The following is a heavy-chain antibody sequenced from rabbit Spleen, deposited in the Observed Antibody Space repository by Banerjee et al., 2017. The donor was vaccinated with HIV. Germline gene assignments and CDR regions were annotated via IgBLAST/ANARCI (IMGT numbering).Heavy chain of an antibody. CDR3: ARDTSSSFASYGMDL. V-gene: IGHV1S40*01. CDR2: IDTGSSGFT. CDR1: GFSFSTSDY. J-gene: IGHJ6*01. D-gene: IGHD1-1*01. Sequence: QSLEESGGDLVKPGASLTLTCTASGFSFSTSDYMCWVRQAPGKGLEWIACIDTGSSGFTYFATWAKGRFTCSKTSSTTVTLQVTRLTAADTATYFCARDTSSSFASYGMDLWGQGTLVTVS.